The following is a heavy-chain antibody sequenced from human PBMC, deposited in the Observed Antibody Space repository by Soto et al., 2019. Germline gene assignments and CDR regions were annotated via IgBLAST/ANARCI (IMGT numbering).Heavy chain of an antibody. D-gene: IGHD3-3*01. CDR2: INPSGGST. V-gene: IGHV1-46*01. CDR3: ARVGGRGIFGPILWHYGMDV. Sequence: ASVKVSCKASGYTFTSYYMHWVRQAPGQGLEWMGIINPSGGSTSYAQKFQGRVTMTRDTSTSTVYMELSSLRSEDTAVYYCARVGGRGIFGPILWHYGMDVWGQGTTVTVSS. J-gene: IGHJ6*02. CDR1: GYTFTSYY.